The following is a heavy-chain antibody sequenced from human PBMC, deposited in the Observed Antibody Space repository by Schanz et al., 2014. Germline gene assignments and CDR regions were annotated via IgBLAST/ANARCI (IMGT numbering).Heavy chain of an antibody. D-gene: IGHD6-19*01. J-gene: IGHJ4*02. CDR3: ARKTDSSGTGDY. Sequence: VQLLESGGGLVQPGGSLRLSCAASGFTFSSYAMSWVRQAPGKGLEWVAVIWYNGSNKYYADSVRGRFAISRDNAKNTLYLQMNSLRAEDTAVYYCARKTDSSGTGDYWGQGTLVTVSS. CDR1: GFTFSSYA. CDR2: IWYNGSNK. V-gene: IGHV3-33*08.